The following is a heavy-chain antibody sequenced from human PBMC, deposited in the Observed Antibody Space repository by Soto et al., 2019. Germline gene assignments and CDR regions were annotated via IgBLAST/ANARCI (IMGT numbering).Heavy chain of an antibody. CDR3: AREGNLGRWIQPLDS. J-gene: IGHJ4*02. D-gene: IGHD2-2*03. Sequence: SLPLSDTCTVAGDSSSSYSWSRIKKHPGKGLEWIGNIHYNGNTKYSPSLKSRVTMSVDTSKNHFSLKLISVTTADTAVYFCAREGNLGRWIQPLDSWGQGTLVTVSS. CDR1: GDSSSSYS. CDR2: IHYNGNT. V-gene: IGHV4-59*01.